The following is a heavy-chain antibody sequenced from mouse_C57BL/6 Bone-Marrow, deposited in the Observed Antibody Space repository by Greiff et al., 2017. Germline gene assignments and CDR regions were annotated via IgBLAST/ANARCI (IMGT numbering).Heavy chain of an antibody. Sequence: VQLQQPGAELVKPGASVKLSCKASGYTFTSYWMHWVKQRPGQGLEWIGMIHPNSGSTNYNEKFKSKATLTVDKSSSTAYMQLSSLTSEDSAVYYCARGEVYGNYCAYWGQGTLVTVSA. V-gene: IGHV1-64*01. J-gene: IGHJ3*01. CDR1: GYTFTSYW. D-gene: IGHD2-1*01. CDR3: ARGEVYGNYCAY. CDR2: IHPNSGST.